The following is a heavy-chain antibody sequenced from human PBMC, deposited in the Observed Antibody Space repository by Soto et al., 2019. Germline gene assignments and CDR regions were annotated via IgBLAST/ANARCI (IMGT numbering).Heavy chain of an antibody. V-gene: IGHV4-59*01. CDR2: IYYSGNT. J-gene: IGHJ4*02. Sequence: QVQLQESGPGLVKPSETLSLTCTVSSGSISSYYWNWIRQPPGKGLEWIGSIYYSGNTNYSPSLKSRVTISVDTSTKQFSLKLTSVTAADPAMYYCARGYCSSTSCYEFDYWGQGTLVTVSS. CDR1: SGSISSYY. CDR3: ARGYCSSTSCYEFDY. D-gene: IGHD2-2*01.